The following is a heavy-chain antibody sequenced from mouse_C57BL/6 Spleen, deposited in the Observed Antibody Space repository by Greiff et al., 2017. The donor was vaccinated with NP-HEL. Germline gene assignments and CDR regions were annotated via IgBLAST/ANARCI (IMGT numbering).Heavy chain of an antibody. CDR1: GYTFTSYW. CDR2: IDPSDSYT. J-gene: IGHJ4*01. CDR3: ARLTYYGYAMDY. V-gene: IGHV1-69*01. Sequence: QVQLKQPGAELVMPGASVKLSCKASGYTFTSYWMHWVKQRPGQGLEWIGEIDPSDSYTNYNQKFKGKSTLTVDKSSSTAYMQLSSLTSEDSAVYYCARLTYYGYAMDYWGQGTSVTVSS. D-gene: IGHD1-1*01.